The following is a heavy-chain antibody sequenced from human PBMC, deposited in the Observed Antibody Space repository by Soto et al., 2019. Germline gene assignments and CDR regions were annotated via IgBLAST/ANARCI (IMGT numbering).Heavy chain of an antibody. CDR3: ARSVDP. J-gene: IGHJ5*02. CDR2: IVYGGTT. CDR1: GGSISSGGYY. Sequence: QVQLQESGPGLAKPSQTLSLTCTVSGGSISSGGYYWSWIRQHPGKGLEWIGYIVYGGTTYYNPSLKSRVTISVDASKNQFSLKRSSVTAADTAVYYCARSVDPWGQGTLGTVSS. V-gene: IGHV4-31*03.